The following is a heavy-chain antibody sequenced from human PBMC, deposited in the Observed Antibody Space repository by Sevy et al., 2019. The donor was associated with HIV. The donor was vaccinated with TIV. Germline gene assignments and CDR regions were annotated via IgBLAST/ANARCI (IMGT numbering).Heavy chain of an antibody. J-gene: IGHJ3*02. CDR1: GGSFSGYY. CDR2: INHSGST. CDR3: ARRAAAGHAFDI. V-gene: IGHV4-34*01. D-gene: IGHD6-13*01. Sequence: SETLSLTCAVYGGSFSGYYWSWIRQPPGKGLEWIGEINHSGSTNYNPCLKSRVTISVDTSKNQFSLKLSSVTAADTAVYYCARRAAAGHAFDIWGQGTMVTVSS.